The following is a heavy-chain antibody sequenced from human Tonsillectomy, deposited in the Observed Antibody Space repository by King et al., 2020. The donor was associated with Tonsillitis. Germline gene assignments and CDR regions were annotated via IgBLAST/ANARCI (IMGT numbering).Heavy chain of an antibody. D-gene: IGHD3-22*01. J-gene: IGHJ4*02. CDR1: GGTFSSHA. CDR3: ARDRWHYYYESSGYYKSFDY. CDR2: IIPIFGTA. Sequence: QLVQSGAEVKKPGSSVKVSCKASGGTFSSHAISWVRQAPGQGLEWMGGIIPIFGTANYAQKFQGRVTITADESTSPAYMELSSLRPEDTAVYYCARDRWHYYYESSGYYKSFDYGGQGTLVTVSS. V-gene: IGHV1-69*12.